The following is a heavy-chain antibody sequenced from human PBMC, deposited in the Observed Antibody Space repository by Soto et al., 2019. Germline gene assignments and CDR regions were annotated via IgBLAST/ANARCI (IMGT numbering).Heavy chain of an antibody. CDR3: ARGSQNFWMREDAFDI. V-gene: IGHV3-11*06. Sequence: QVLLVESGGGLVKAGGSLRLSCAASGFIFSDYYMSWVRQTPGKGLEWISYISTRSTYTNYADSVKGRFTISRDNTKNSLYLQMDSLRVEDTAVYYCARGSQNFWMREDAFDIWGQGTMVSVSS. CDR1: GFIFSDYY. J-gene: IGHJ3*02. CDR2: ISTRSTYT. D-gene: IGHD3-3*01.